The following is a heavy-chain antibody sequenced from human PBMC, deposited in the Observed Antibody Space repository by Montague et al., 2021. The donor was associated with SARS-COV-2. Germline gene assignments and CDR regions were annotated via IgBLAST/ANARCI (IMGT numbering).Heavy chain of an antibody. CDR3: AREFRIELWQTNWYFGL. CDR1: GESFTDFF. CDR2: IRHNGGT. D-gene: IGHD3-16*01. V-gene: IGHV4-34*01. Sequence: SETLSLTCAVYGESFTDFFWNWIRQTPERGLEWIGEIRHNGGTHYNPSLKSRVTISVDTSKNQFALRLHSVTAADTAVYYCAREFRIELWQTNWYFGLWGRGTLVTASS. J-gene: IGHJ2*01.